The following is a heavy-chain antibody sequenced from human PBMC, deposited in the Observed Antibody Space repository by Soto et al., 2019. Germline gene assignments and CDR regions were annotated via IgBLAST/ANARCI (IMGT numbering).Heavy chain of an antibody. CDR2: IKSDGSST. CDR1: GFTFSNYW. Sequence: GGSLRLSCAASGFTFSNYWMHWVRQAPGKGLVWVSRIKSDGSSTTYADSVKGRFTISRDNAKNTLYLQMNSLRADDTAVYYCAAHDYGETWGQGTLVTVSS. D-gene: IGHD4-17*01. V-gene: IGHV3-74*01. CDR3: AAHDYGET. J-gene: IGHJ5*02.